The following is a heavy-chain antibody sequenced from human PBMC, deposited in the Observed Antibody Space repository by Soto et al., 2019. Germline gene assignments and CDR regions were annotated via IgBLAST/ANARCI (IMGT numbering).Heavy chain of an antibody. CDR2: IYYSGST. J-gene: IGHJ3*02. CDR3: ARVTGKFLIWSPGCPDAFEI. D-gene: IGHD1-1*01. V-gene: IGHV4-59*01. Sequence: SETLSLTCTVSGGSISSYYWSWIRQPPGKGLEWIGYIYYSGSTNYNPSLKSRVTISVDTSKNQFSLKLSSVTAADTAVYYCARVTGKFLIWSPGCPDAFEIWGHGTMVTGSS. CDR1: GGSISSYY.